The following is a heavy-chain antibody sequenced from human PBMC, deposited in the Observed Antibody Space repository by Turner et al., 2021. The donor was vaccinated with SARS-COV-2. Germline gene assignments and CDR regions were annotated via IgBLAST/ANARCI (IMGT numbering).Heavy chain of an antibody. Sequence: QVQLQESGPGLVQPSQTLSLTCSVSGGSISSDDYYWSWIRQPPGKGLEWIGYIYYSGSTYYNPSLKSRVTISVDTSKNQFSLRLSSLTAADTAVYYCARVLGYCSGVSCYPDYWGQGTLVTVSS. V-gene: IGHV4-30-4*01. CDR1: GGSISSDDYY. J-gene: IGHJ4*02. D-gene: IGHD2-15*01. CDR2: IYYSGST. CDR3: ARVLGYCSGVSCYPDY.